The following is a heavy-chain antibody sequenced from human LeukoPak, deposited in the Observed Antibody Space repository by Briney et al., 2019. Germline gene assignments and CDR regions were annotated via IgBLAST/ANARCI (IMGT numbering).Heavy chain of an antibody. D-gene: IGHD5-18*01. V-gene: IGHV3-48*03. CDR3: ARVGYSYGYYYYYMDV. CDR1: GFTFSSYE. J-gene: IGHJ6*03. CDR2: ISSSGSTI. Sequence: GGSLRLSCAASGFTFSSYEMNWVRQAPGKGLEWVSYISSSGSTIYYTDSVKGRFTISRDNAKNSLYLQMNSLRAEDTAVYYCARVGYSYGYYYYYMDVWGEGTTVTVSS.